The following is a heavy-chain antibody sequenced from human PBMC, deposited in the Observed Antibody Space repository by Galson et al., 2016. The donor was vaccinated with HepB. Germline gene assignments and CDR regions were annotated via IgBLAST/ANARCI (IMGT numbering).Heavy chain of an antibody. Sequence: SLRLSCATSGFTFTDFWMTWVRQAPGKGLEWVANTQQNGNEKYYVDSVKGRFTISRDNAKNSLYPQMNSLRAEDTAIYYCATYYYGLGHAYWGQGTLITVSS. D-gene: IGHD3-10*01. CDR1: GFTFTDFW. CDR2: TQQNGNEK. J-gene: IGHJ4*02. CDR3: ATYYYGLGHAY. V-gene: IGHV3-7*03.